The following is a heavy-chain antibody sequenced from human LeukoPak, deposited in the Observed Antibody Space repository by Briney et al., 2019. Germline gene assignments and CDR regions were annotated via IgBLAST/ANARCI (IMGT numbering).Heavy chain of an antibody. D-gene: IGHD2/OR15-2a*01. CDR1: GFTFSSYG. J-gene: IGHJ3*02. V-gene: IGHV3-30*18. Sequence: GGSLRLSCAASGFTFSSYGMHWVRQAPGKGLEWVAVISYDGSNKYYADSVKGRFTISRDNSKNTLYLQMNSLRAEDTAVYYCAKGRTPYAFDIWGQGTMVTVSS. CDR2: ISYDGSNK. CDR3: AKGRTPYAFDI.